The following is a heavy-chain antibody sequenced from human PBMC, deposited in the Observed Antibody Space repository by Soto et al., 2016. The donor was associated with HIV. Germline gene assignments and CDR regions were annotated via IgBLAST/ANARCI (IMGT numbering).Heavy chain of an antibody. CDR1: GFTFNNNG. J-gene: IGHJ2*01. CDR3: ARDHGWGFDWYFDL. Sequence: EEQLLESGGDLVQPGESLRLSCAASGFTFNNNGMTWVRQAPGKGLEWVSAISGTGRTIYYSDSVKGRFTISRDNSKNTLFLQMNALRADDTAIYYCARDHGWGFDWYFDLWGRGTLVTVSS. V-gene: IGHV3-23*01. D-gene: IGHD7-27*01. CDR2: ISGTGRTI.